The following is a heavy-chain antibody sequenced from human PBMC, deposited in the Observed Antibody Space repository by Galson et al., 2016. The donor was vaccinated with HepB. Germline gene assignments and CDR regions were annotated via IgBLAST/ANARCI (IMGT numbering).Heavy chain of an antibody. CDR3: ATSPHSTSWFYLDP. CDR2: IYYTGRA. V-gene: IGHV4-59*01. D-gene: IGHD2-2*01. CDR1: GDSISGSY. Sequence: SETLSLTCTVSGDSISGSYWGWVRQPPGKGLQWVGYIYYTGRANYNPSLKSRAIISVDTSKNHFSLKLRSVTAADTATYFCATSPHSTSWFYLDPWSQGTLVTVSS. J-gene: IGHJ5*02.